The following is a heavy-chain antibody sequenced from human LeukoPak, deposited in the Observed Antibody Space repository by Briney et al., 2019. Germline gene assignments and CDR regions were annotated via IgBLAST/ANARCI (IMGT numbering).Heavy chain of an antibody. CDR3: AKDTGYSSGWYGVRYFDY. CDR2: ISGSGGST. Sequence: PGGSLRLSCAASGFTFSSYAMSWVRQAPGKGLEWVSAISGSGGSTYYADSVKGRFTISRDNSKNTLYLQMNSLRAEDTAVYYCAKDTGYSSGWYGVRYFDYWGQGTLVTVSS. CDR1: GFTFSSYA. J-gene: IGHJ4*02. D-gene: IGHD6-19*01. V-gene: IGHV3-23*01.